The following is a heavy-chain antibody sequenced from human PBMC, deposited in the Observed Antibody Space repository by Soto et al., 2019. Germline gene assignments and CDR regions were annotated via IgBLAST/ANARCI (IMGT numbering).Heavy chain of an antibody. J-gene: IGHJ3*02. V-gene: IGHV4-39*01. Sequence: SETLSLTSTVSGGYISSSSYYWGWIRQPPGKGLEWIGSIYYSGSTYYNPSLKSRVTISVDTSKNQFSLKLSSVTAADTAVYYCARLEVVPAAPGGAFDIWGQGTMVTVSS. D-gene: IGHD2-2*01. CDR3: ARLEVVPAAPGGAFDI. CDR1: GGYISSSSYY. CDR2: IYYSGST.